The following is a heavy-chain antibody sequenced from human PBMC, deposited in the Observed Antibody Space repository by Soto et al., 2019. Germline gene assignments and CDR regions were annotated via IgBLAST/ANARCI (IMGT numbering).Heavy chain of an antibody. J-gene: IGHJ6*03. D-gene: IGHD3-10*01. CDR2: IWNDGRTK. CDR1: GFSFSTYG. V-gene: IGHV3-33*01. CDR3: ATDDSGSGSPIKGYMDV. Sequence: GGSLRLSCAASGFSFSTYGMHWVRQAPGKGLEWVSVIWNDGRTKYYADSVKGRFTISRGNAKNTLYLQMNSLRAEDTAAYYCATDDSGSGSPIKGYMDVWGKGTSVTVSS.